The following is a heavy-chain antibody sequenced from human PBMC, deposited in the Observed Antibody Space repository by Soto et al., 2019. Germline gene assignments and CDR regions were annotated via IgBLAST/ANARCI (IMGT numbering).Heavy chain of an antibody. CDR1: GFSLNTSGVG. Sequence: QITLKESGPTLVKPTQTLTLTCTFSGFSLNTSGVGVGWIRQPPGKALEWLALIYWDDDKRYSPSLKSRLTITKDTYKNQVVLTMTNMDPVDTGTYYCANRPYGDYPIYYWGQGTLVTVSS. J-gene: IGHJ4*02. V-gene: IGHV2-5*02. CDR3: ANRPYGDYPIYY. CDR2: IYWDDDK. D-gene: IGHD4-17*01.